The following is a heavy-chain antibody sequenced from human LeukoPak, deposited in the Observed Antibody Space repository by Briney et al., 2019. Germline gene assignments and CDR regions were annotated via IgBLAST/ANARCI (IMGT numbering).Heavy chain of an antibody. CDR2: IIPIFGTA. D-gene: IGHD1-26*01. J-gene: IGHJ4*02. CDR3: ARDRGIFSGSYPFDY. Sequence: ASVKVSCKASGGTFSSYAISWVRQAPGQGLEWMGGIIPIFGTAKYAQKFQGRVTITADESTSTAYMELSSLRSEDTAVYYCARDRGIFSGSYPFDYWGQGTLVTVSS. V-gene: IGHV1-69*13. CDR1: GGTFSSYA.